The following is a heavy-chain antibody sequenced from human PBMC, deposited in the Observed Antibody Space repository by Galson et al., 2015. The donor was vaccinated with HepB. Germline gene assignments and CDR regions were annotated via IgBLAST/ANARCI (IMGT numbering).Heavy chain of an antibody. CDR2: ISSSSSYI. Sequence: SLRLSCAASGFTFSSYSMNWVRQAPGKGLEWVSSISSSSSYIYYADSVKGRFTISRDNAKNSLYLQMNSLRAEDTAVYYCARDIVVVVAAPRLGDYYYGMDVWGQGTTVTVSS. D-gene: IGHD2-15*01. CDR1: GFTFSSYS. J-gene: IGHJ6*02. CDR3: ARDIVVVVAAPRLGDYYYGMDV. V-gene: IGHV3-21*01.